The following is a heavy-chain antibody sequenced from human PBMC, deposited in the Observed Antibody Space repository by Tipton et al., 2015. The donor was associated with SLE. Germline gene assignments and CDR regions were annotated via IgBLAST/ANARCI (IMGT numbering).Heavy chain of an antibody. CDR2: IIPIFGTA. Sequence: QLVQSGPEVKKPGASVKVSCKASGYTFTGYYMHWVRQAPGQGLEWMGGIIPIFGTANYAQKFQGRVTITTDESTSTAYMELSSLRSEDTAVYYCAREARGFDYWGQGTLVTVSS. CDR3: AREARGFDY. CDR1: GYTFTGYY. J-gene: IGHJ4*02. V-gene: IGHV1-69*05.